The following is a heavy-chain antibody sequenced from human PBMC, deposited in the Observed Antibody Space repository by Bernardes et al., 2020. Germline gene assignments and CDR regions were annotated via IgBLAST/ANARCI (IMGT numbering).Heavy chain of an antibody. Sequence: LRLSCSASGGTFSTYWMSCVRQATVQGLEWVANIRQDGSETYYVDSMKGRFTISRDNAKNSLSLQMNSLRVEDTAIYYCARVAALYQYYMDVWGKGTTVTVSS. CDR3: ARVAALYQYYMDV. J-gene: IGHJ6*03. CDR1: GGTFSTYW. D-gene: IGHD6-19*01. V-gene: IGHV3-7*02. CDR2: IRQDGSET.